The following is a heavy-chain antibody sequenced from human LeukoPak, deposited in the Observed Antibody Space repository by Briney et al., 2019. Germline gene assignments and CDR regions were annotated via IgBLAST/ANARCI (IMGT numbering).Heavy chain of an antibody. CDR3: ARLSGGSSTRGGGYFDY. CDR2: IKQDGSEK. V-gene: IGHV3-7*01. CDR1: GFSFSSYW. J-gene: IGHJ4*02. Sequence: GGSLRLSCAASGFSFSSYWMSWVRQAPGKGLEWVANIKQDGSEKYYVDSVKGRFTISRDNAKNSLYLQMNSLRAEDTAVYYCARLSGGSSTRGGGYFDYWGQGTLVTVSS. D-gene: IGHD1-26*01.